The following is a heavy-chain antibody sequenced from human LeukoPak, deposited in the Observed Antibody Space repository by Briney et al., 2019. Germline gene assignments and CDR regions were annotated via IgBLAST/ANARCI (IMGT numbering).Heavy chain of an antibody. Sequence: GGSLRLSCAASGFSFSDYYMSWIRQAPGKGVEWVSYISSSGSTIYYADSVKGRFTISRDNAKNSLYLQMNSLRAEDTAVYYCARVAPYYYDSSGYFLQHWGQGTLVTVSS. CDR3: ARVAPYYYDSSGYFLQH. CDR1: GFSFSDYY. D-gene: IGHD3-22*01. J-gene: IGHJ1*01. V-gene: IGHV3-11*01. CDR2: ISSSGSTI.